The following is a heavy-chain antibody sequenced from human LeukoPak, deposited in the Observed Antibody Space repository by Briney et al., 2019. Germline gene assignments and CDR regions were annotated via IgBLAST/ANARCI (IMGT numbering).Heavy chain of an antibody. V-gene: IGHV4-59*01. Sequence: SETLSLTCTVSGGSISSYYWSWIRQHPGKGLEGIGYIYYSGCTNYNPSLKSRVTISVDKSKNQFSLKLSSVTAADTAVYYCARGCRDCSGGSCYGTFFDYWGQGTLVTVSS. CDR2: IYYSGCT. J-gene: IGHJ4*02. D-gene: IGHD2-15*01. CDR1: GGSISSYY. CDR3: ARGCRDCSGGSCYGTFFDY.